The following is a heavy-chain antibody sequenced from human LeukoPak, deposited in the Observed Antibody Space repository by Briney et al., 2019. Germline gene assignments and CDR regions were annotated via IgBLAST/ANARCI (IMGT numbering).Heavy chain of an antibody. Sequence: SGGSLRLSCAASGFTFSSYSMNWVRQAPGKGLEWVSYISSSSSTIYYADSVKGRFTISRENAKNSLYLQMNSLRAEDTAVYYCARDLVYFDYWGQGTLVTVSS. J-gene: IGHJ4*02. CDR1: GFTFSSYS. CDR2: ISSSSSTI. V-gene: IGHV3-48*01. CDR3: ARDLVYFDY.